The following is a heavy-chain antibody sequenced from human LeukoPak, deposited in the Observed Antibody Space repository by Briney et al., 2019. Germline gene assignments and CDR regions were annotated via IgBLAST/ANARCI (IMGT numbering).Heavy chain of an antibody. CDR1: GGTFSSDA. D-gene: IGHD6-6*01. J-gene: IGHJ4*02. CDR3: ARAEGYSSSSLFDY. Sequence: SVKVSCKASGGTFSSDAISWVRQAPGQGLEWMGRIIPILGIANYAQKFQGRVTITADKSTSTAYMELSSLRSEDTAVYYCARAEGYSSSSLFDYWGQGTLVTVFS. V-gene: IGHV1-69*04. CDR2: IIPILGIA.